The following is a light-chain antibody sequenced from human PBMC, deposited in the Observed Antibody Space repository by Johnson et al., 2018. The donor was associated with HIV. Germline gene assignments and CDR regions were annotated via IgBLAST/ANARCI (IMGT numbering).Light chain of an antibody. V-gene: IGLV1-51*02. CDR1: SSNIGNKY. CDR2: ENT. CDR3: GTWDSSLSANV. J-gene: IGLJ1*01. Sequence: HSVLTQPPSVSAAPGQKVTISCSGSSSNIGNKYVSWYQQLPGTAPKLLIYENTKRPSGIPDRFSGSKSGTSATLGITGLQTGDEADYYCGTWDSSLSANVFGTGTKVTVL.